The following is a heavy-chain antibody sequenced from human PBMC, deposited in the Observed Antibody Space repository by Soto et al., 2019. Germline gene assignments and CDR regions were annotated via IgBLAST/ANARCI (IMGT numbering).Heavy chain of an antibody. V-gene: IGHV3-23*01. J-gene: IGHJ6*02. CDR1: GFTFSDYV. CDR2: ISDGGERT. CDR3: ARDRSTDFGLDV. D-gene: IGHD3-3*01. Sequence: EVQLLESGGDLVQPGGSLRLSCVASGFTFSDYVMSWVCQVPGKGLEWVSSISDGGERTDYRDSVRGRFTISRDNARFTLHLQMNSMRVDDTAIYFCARDRSTDFGLDVWSQGTTVTVSS.